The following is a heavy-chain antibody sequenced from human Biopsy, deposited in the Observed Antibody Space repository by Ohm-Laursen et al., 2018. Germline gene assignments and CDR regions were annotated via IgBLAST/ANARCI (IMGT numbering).Heavy chain of an antibody. J-gene: IGHJ4*02. CDR1: GGSFTGHY. V-gene: IGHV4-59*11. D-gene: IGHD4-23*01. CDR3: ARGSNDFGGLYFPR. Sequence: SDTLSLTCTVSGGSFTGHYWSWIRQPPGEGLEWIGHISYTGYTSYNASLKSRVTISVDTSRNHFSLRLSSLTAADTAAYYCARGSNDFGGLYFPRWGQGTLLTVSS. CDR2: ISYTGYT.